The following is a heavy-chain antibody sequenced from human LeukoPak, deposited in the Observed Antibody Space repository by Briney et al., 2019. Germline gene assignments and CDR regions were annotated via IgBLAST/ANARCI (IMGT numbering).Heavy chain of an antibody. CDR2: ISSSGSTT. CDR1: GFTFSDYY. D-gene: IGHD6-19*01. CDR3: ARCSPYSSGPHY. V-gene: IGHV3-11*01. Sequence: GGSLRLSCAASGFTFSDYYMSWIRQAPGKGLEWASYISSSGSTTYYADSVKGRFTISRDNAKNSLYLQMNSLRAEDTAVYYCARCSPYSSGPHYWGQGTLVTVSS. J-gene: IGHJ4*02.